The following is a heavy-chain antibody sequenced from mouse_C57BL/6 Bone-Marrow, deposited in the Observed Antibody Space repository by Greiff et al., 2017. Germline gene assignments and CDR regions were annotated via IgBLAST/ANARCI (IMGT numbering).Heavy chain of an antibody. CDR3: ARYPLEAMDY. CDR1: GYTFTSYG. J-gene: IGHJ4*01. Sequence: QVQLKQSGAELARPGASVTMSCKASGYTFTSYGISWVKQRTGQGLEWIGEIYPRSGNPYYNEKFKGKATLTADKSSSTAYMELRSLTSEDSAFDFWARYPLEAMDYGGQGTSVTVAS. V-gene: IGHV1-81*01. CDR2: IYPRSGNP.